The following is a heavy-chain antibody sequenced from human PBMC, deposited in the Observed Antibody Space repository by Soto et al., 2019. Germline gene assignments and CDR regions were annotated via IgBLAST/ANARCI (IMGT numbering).Heavy chain of an antibody. CDR2: LTGSSSNI. CDR1: GFSFRNYD. V-gene: IGHV3-23*01. CDR3: SNGRATYGLLTHDY. Sequence: EVQLLESGGGLVQPGGSLRLSCAASGFSFRNYDMSWVRQAPGKGLEWISTLTGSSSNIYYADSVKGRFAISRDNSRNTLYLQLNSRPGDDTAVYYCSNGRATYGLLTHDYWGQGTLVTVSS. J-gene: IGHJ4*02. D-gene: IGHD3-10*01.